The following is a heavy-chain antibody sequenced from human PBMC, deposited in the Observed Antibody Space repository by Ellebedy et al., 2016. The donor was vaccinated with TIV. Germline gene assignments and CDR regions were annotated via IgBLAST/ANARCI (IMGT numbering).Heavy chain of an antibody. J-gene: IGHJ4*02. CDR1: GGSISSSSYY. CDR2: IYYRGST. D-gene: IGHD4-23*01. CDR3: ASGGNSFDY. Sequence: MPSETLSLTCTVSGGSISSSSYYWGWIRQPPGKGLEWIGSIYYRGSTNYKPSLKSRVTISVDTSKNQFSLKLSSVTAADTAVYYCASGGNSFDYWGQGTLVTVSS. V-gene: IGHV4-39*07.